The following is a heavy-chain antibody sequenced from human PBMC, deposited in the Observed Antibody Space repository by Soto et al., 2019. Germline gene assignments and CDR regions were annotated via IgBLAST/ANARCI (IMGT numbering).Heavy chain of an antibody. V-gene: IGHV3-23*01. Sequence: PGGSLRLSCVASGIGFSNYAMSWVRQSPGKGLEWVSISSASGRSRYHADSVKGRFTISRDNSKNTLYLHMTNLRAEDTAVYYCAKDGNWLDVYFDVWGQGTPVTVSS. CDR3: AKDGNWLDVYFDV. J-gene: IGHJ4*02. CDR1: GIGFSNYA. CDR2: SSASGRSR. D-gene: IGHD6-19*01.